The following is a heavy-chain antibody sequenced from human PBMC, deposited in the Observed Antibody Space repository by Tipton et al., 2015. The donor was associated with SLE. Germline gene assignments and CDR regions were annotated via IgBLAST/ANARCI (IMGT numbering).Heavy chain of an antibody. Sequence: RSLRLSCAASGFTFSSYAMYWVRQAPGKGLEWVSLISYDGSNKYYADSVKGRFTISRDNSKNTLYLQMNSLRAEDTAVYYCARDQLGIGLNWGQGTLVTVSS. D-gene: IGHD7-27*01. CDR1: GFTFSSYA. V-gene: IGHV3-30-3*01. J-gene: IGHJ4*02. CDR3: ARDQLGIGLN. CDR2: ISYDGSNK.